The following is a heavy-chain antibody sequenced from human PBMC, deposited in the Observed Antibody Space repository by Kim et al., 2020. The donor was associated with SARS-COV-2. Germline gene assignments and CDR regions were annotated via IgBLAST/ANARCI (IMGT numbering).Heavy chain of an antibody. CDR2: INPNSGGT. CDR3: ARKALRPNYYDSSGRIGEFLMPYEYYYYYGMDV. Sequence: ASVKVSCKASGYTFTGYYMHWVRQAPGQGLEWMGRINPNSGGTNYAQKFQGRVTMTRDTSISTAYMELSRLRSDDTAVYYCARKALRPNYYDSSGRIGEFLMPYEYYYYYGMDVWGQGTTVTVSS. V-gene: IGHV1-2*06. D-gene: IGHD3-22*01. J-gene: IGHJ6*02. CDR1: GYTFTGYY.